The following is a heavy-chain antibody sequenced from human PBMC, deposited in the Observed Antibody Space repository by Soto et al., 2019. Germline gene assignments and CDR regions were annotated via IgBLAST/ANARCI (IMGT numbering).Heavy chain of an antibody. D-gene: IGHD5-12*01. CDR3: AIDTTRGSGYGGDY. V-gene: IGHV1-69*01. CDR1: GGTFSSYA. J-gene: IGHJ4*02. Sequence: QVQLVQSGAEVKKPGSSVKVSCKASGGTFSSYAISWVRQAPGQGLEWMGGIIPIFGTANYAQKFQGRVTISADESTSTAYMELSCLRSEVTAVYYCAIDTTRGSGYGGDYWGQGTLVTISS. CDR2: IIPIFGTA.